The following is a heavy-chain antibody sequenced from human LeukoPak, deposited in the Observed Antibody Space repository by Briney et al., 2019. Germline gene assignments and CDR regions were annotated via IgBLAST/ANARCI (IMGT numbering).Heavy chain of an antibody. V-gene: IGHV3-30*04. CDR3: AKDRWLQSILLDY. Sequence: GGSLRLSCAASGFTFSSYAMHWVRQAPGKGLEWVAVISYDGSNKYYADSVKGRFTISRDNSKNTLYLQMNSLRAEDTAVYYCAKDRWLQSILLDYWGQGTLVTVSS. D-gene: IGHD5-24*01. CDR2: ISYDGSNK. CDR1: GFTFSSYA. J-gene: IGHJ4*02.